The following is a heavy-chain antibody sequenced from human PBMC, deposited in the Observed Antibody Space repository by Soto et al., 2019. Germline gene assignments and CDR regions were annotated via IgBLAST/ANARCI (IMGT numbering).Heavy chain of an antibody. D-gene: IGHD1-26*01. CDR1: GGTFSSYT. J-gene: IGHJ3*02. Sequence: QVQLVQSGAEVKKPGSSVKVSCKASGGTFSSYTISWVRQAPGQGLEWMGRIIPILGIANYAQKFQGRVTITTDKSTNTAYMELSSMRSEDTAVYYCAVFSGSYALDIWGQGTMVTVSS. CDR2: IIPILGIA. V-gene: IGHV1-69*02. CDR3: AVFSGSYALDI.